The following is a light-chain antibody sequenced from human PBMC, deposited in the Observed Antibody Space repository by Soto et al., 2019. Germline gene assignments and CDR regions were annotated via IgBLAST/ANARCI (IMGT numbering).Light chain of an antibody. CDR2: DVS. Sequence: QSDRNQPASVSGSPGQSITISCTGTSSDVGAYNYVSWYQHHPGKVPQLMIYDVSNRPSGVSNRFSGSKSGNTASLTISGLQAEDEADYYCSSYTSSNTYVFGTGTKVTVL. V-gene: IGLV2-14*03. J-gene: IGLJ1*01. CDR1: SSDVGAYNY. CDR3: SSYTSSNTYV.